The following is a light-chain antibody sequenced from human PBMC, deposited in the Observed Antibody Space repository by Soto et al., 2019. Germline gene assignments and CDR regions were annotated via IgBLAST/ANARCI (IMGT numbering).Light chain of an antibody. CDR1: SGHSSYI. CDR3: ETWDRDTWV. CDR2: LERSGSF. J-gene: IGLJ3*02. V-gene: IGLV4-60*02. Sequence: QLVLTQSSSASASLGSSVKLTCTLSSGHSSYIIAWHQQQPGKAPRYLMKLERSGSFNKGSGAPDRFSGSSSGADRYLTISNLQFEDEADYFCETWDRDTWVFGGGTKLTVL.